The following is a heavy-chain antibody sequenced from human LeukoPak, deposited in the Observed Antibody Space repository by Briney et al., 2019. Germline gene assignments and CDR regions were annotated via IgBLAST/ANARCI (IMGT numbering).Heavy chain of an antibody. V-gene: IGHV3-7*01. CDR1: GFTFSTYW. J-gene: IGHJ4*02. CDR3: VRVGVWAAGRFWLDY. D-gene: IGHD6-13*01. Sequence: GPSPRLSCAASGFTFSTYWTGSARQSPRNGLEWVANIKQDGREKNYLDSVKGRFTISRDNAKNSLYLQMNSLRAEDAAVFYCVRVGVWAAGRFWLDYWGQGTLVTVSS. CDR2: IKQDGREK.